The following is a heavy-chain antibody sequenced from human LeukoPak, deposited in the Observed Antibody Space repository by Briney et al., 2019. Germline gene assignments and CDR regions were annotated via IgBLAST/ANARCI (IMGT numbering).Heavy chain of an antibody. D-gene: IGHD2-21*02. CDR3: AYCGGDCYFDY. CDR2: INSDGSST. CDR1: GFTFSSYW. Sequence: PGGPLRLSCAASGFTFSSYWMHWVRQAPGKGLVWVSRINSDGSSTSYADSVKGRFTISRDNAKNTLYLQMNSLRAEDTAVYYCAYCGGDCYFDYWGQGTLVTVSS. V-gene: IGHV3-74*01. J-gene: IGHJ4*02.